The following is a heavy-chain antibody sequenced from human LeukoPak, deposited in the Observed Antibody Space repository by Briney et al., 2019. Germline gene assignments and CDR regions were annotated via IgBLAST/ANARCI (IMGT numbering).Heavy chain of an antibody. CDR1: GGSFSGYY. CDR3: ARQLNYYDSSGYSKPYYFDY. J-gene: IGHJ4*02. Sequence: SETLSLTCAVYGGSFSGYYWSWIRQPPGKGLEWIGEINHSGSTNYNPSLKSRVTISVDTSKNQFSLKLSSVTAADTAVYYCARQLNYYDSSGYSKPYYFDYWGQGTLVTVSS. V-gene: IGHV4-34*01. CDR2: INHSGST. D-gene: IGHD3-22*01.